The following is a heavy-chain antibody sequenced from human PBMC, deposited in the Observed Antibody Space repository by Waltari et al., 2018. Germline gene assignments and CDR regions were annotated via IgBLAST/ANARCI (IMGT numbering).Heavy chain of an antibody. Sequence: QVQLQESGPGLLKPSETLSLTCTASGGSINGFYWSWIRQTPEKGLEWIAYVFSSGSSGTNPSLRSRVTISADPSKNQISLKLSSVTAGDTAVYFCARHGVGQVVQDWGQGTLVTVSS. V-gene: IGHV4-59*08. J-gene: IGHJ1*01. CDR1: GGSINGFY. D-gene: IGHD1-26*01. CDR2: VFSSGSS. CDR3: ARHGVGQVVQD.